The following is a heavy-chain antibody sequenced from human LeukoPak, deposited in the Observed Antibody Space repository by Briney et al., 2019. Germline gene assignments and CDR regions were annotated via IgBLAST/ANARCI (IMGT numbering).Heavy chain of an antibody. CDR1: GFSFGSYW. J-gene: IGHJ4*02. CDR3: AREGREGYNYPALDF. V-gene: IGHV3-7*05. CDR2: MKHDGIEK. D-gene: IGHD5-24*01. Sequence: GGSLRLSCVASGFSFGSYWMAWVRQAPGKGLEWVANMKHDGIEKYHVDSVKGRFTISRDNTKNSLYLHMSSLRVEATAVYYCAREGREGYNYPALDFWGQGILVTVSS.